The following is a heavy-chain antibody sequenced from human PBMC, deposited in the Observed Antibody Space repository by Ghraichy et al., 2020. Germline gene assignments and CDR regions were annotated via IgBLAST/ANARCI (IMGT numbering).Heavy chain of an antibody. J-gene: IGHJ4*02. CDR3: ARVASEFGSGSYAFGY. CDR1: GFTFSYFD. V-gene: IGHV3-48*03. CDR2: ISGSGSTI. D-gene: IGHD3-10*01. Sequence: GGSLRLSCTPSGFTFSYFDMNWVRQAPGKGLEWVSYISGSGSTIYYADSVKGRFTISRDNAKNLLFLQMNSLRAEETAVYYCARVASEFGSGSYAFGYWGQGTLVTVSS.